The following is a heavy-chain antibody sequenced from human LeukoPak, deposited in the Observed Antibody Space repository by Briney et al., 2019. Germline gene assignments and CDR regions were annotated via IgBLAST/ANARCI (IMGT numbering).Heavy chain of an antibody. J-gene: IGHJ4*02. V-gene: IGHV1-18*01. CDR3: ARVPSSAHQLFSSDY. D-gene: IGHD3-10*01. CDR1: GYSFKNYG. Sequence: ASVRASCKASGYSFKNYGISWARQAPGQGLEWMGWISAYDGETRCKQNLQGRVTMTTDTSTSTAYMDLTSLTTDDTAVYYCARVPSSAHQLFSSDYWGQGTLVTVSS. CDR2: ISAYDGET.